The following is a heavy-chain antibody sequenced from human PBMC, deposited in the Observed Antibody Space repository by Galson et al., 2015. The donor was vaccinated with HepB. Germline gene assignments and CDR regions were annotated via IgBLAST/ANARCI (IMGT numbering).Heavy chain of an antibody. D-gene: IGHD3-22*01. Sequence: SLRLSCAASGFTFSSYAMHWVRQAPGKGLEYVSAISSNGGSTYYADSVKGRFTISRDNSKNTLYLQMSSLRAEDTAVYYCVIGSSGYYYAVYYYYYMDVWGKGTTVTVSS. J-gene: IGHJ6*03. CDR1: GFTFSSYA. CDR2: ISSNGGST. V-gene: IGHV3-64D*06. CDR3: VIGSSGYYYAVYYYYYMDV.